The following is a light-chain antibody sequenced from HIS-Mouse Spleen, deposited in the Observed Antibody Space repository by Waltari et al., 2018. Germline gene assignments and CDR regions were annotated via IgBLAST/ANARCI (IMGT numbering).Light chain of an antibody. CDR1: ALPKKY. J-gene: IGLJ2*01. CDR2: EDS. Sequence: SYELTQPPSVSVSPGQTARITCSGDALPKKYAYWYQQKSGQAPVLVIYEDSKRPFGIPGSFSGSSSGTMATLTISGAQVEDEADYYCYSTDSSGNHRVFGGGTKLTVL. CDR3: YSTDSSGNHRV. V-gene: IGLV3-10*01.